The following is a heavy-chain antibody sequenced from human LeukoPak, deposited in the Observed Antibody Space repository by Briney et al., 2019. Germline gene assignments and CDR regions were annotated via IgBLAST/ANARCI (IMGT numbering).Heavy chain of an antibody. Sequence: TSETLSLTCAVYGGSFSGYYWSWIRQPPGKGLEWIGEINHSGSTNYNPSLKSRVTISVDTSKNQFSLKLSSVTAADTAVYYCARGGGNYYVDYWGQGTLVTVSS. CDR3: ARGGGNYYVDY. CDR2: INHSGST. D-gene: IGHD3-10*01. V-gene: IGHV4-34*01. CDR1: GGSFSGYY. J-gene: IGHJ4*02.